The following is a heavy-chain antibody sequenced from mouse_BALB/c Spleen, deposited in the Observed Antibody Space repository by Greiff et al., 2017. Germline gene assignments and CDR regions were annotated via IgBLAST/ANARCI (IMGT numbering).Heavy chain of an antibody. CDR2: ISSGGST. J-gene: IGHJ3*01. Sequence: EVHLVESGGGLVKPGGSLKLSCAASGFTFSSYAMSWVRQTPEKRLEWVASISSGGSTYYPDSVKGRFTISRDNARNILYLQMSSLRSEDTAMYYCARGDYGRAWFAYWGQGTLVTVSA. V-gene: IGHV5-6-5*01. CDR1: GFTFSSYA. CDR3: ARGDYGRAWFAY. D-gene: IGHD1-1*01.